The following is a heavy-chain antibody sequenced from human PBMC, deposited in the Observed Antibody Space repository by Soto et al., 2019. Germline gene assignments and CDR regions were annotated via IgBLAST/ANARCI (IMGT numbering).Heavy chain of an antibody. CDR3: ARDYYYDRSVHFDY. D-gene: IGHD3-22*01. V-gene: IGHV1-69*05. Sequence: GASVKVSCKASGGTFSSYAISWVRQAPGQGLEWMGGIIPIFGTAKYSQKFQGRVTITRDTSASTAYMELSSLRSEDTAVYYCARDYYYDRSVHFDYWGQGTLVTVSS. CDR2: IIPIFGTA. CDR1: GGTFSSYA. J-gene: IGHJ4*02.